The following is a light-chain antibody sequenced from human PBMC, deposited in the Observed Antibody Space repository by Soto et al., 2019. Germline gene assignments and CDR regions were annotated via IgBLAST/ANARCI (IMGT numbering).Light chain of an antibody. CDR1: NIGSRS. CDR2: SDT. Sequence: SYELTQPPSVSVAPGKTARITCGGNNIGSRSVHWYQQKPGQAPVLVIYSDTDRPSGIPERFSGSNSGNTATLTLSRLEAGDEADYYCQVWDSSSDHWVFGGGTQLTVL. CDR3: QVWDSSSDHWV. J-gene: IGLJ3*02. V-gene: IGLV3-21*04.